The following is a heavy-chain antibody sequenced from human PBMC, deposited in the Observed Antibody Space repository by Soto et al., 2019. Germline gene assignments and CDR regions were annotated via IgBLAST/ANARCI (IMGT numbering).Heavy chain of an antibody. J-gene: IGHJ3*02. Sequence: SVKVSCKASGFTFTSSAVQWVRRARGQRLEWIGWIVVGSGNTNYAQKFQERVTITRDMSTSTAYMELSSLRSEDTAVYYCAKLYYYDSSVHAFDIWGQGTMVTVSS. CDR2: IVVGSGNT. D-gene: IGHD3-22*01. V-gene: IGHV1-58*01. CDR1: GFTFTSSA. CDR3: AKLYYYDSSVHAFDI.